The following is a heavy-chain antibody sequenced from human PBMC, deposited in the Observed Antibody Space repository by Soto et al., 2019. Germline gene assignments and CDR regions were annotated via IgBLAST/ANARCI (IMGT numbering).Heavy chain of an antibody. V-gene: IGHV4-30-2*05. Sequence: SETLSLTCAVSGGSISSGGYSWSWIRQPPGKGLEWIGYIYHSGSTYYNPSLKSRVTISVDTSKNQFSLKLSSVTAADTAVYYCARVCGGDCHYGMDVWGQGTTVTVSS. CDR1: GGSISSGGYS. CDR2: IYHSGST. J-gene: IGHJ6*02. CDR3: ARVCGGDCHYGMDV. D-gene: IGHD2-21*02.